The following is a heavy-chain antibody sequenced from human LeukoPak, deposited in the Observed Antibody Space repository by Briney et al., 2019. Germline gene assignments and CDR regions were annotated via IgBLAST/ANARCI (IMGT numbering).Heavy chain of an antibody. CDR3: ARDLFGSGWSYYFDY. CDR1: GFTFSSYG. CDR2: ISSSSSNI. D-gene: IGHD6-19*01. Sequence: TGGSLRLSCAASGFTFSSYGMNWVRKAPGKGLEWVAYISSSSSNIYYADSVKGRFTISRDNAKNSLYLQMNSLRDEDTAVYYCARDLFGSGWSYYFDYWGQGTLVTVSS. J-gene: IGHJ4*02. V-gene: IGHV3-48*02.